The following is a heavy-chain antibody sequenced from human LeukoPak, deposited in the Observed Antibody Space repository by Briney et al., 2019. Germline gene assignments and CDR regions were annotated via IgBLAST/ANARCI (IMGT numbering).Heavy chain of an antibody. J-gene: IGHJ1*01. CDR2: IQNNGRT. Sequence: MPSQTLSLTCTVSGGSVGSDSYYWSWIRQPAGKGLEWIGRIQNNGRTNKKPSFWSRVTISVDTSKTRFSLNMTSVTAADTAVYYCARDGWAATGVESFQHWGQGTLVTVSS. D-gene: IGHD1-26*01. V-gene: IGHV4-61*02. CDR1: GGSVGSDSYY. CDR3: ARDGWAATGVESFQH.